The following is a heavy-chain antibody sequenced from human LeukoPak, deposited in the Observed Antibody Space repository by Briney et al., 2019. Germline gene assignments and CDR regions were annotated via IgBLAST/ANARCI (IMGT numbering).Heavy chain of an antibody. CDR3: RAVRAGAYYYGMDV. D-gene: IGHD6-19*01. J-gene: IGHJ6*02. CDR1: GYTLTELS. Sequence: ASVKVSCKVSGYTLTELSVHWVRQAPGKGLEWMGGFDPEDGETIYAQKFQGRVTMTEDTSTDTAYMELSSLRSEDTAVYYCRAVRAGAYYYGMDVWGQGTTVTVSS. CDR2: FDPEDGET. V-gene: IGHV1-24*01.